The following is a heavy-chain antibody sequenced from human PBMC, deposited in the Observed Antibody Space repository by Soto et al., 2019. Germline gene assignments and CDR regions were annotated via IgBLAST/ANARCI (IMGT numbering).Heavy chain of an antibody. Sequence: GGSLRLSCAASGFTFSSYAMSWVRQAPGKGLEWVSAISGSGGSTYYADSVKGRFTISRDNSKNTLYLQMNNLRAEDTAVYYCAKPAGYSSSWLGISFDYWGQGTLVTVSS. CDR1: GFTFSSYA. CDR3: AKPAGYSSSWLGISFDY. D-gene: IGHD6-13*01. J-gene: IGHJ4*02. V-gene: IGHV3-23*01. CDR2: ISGSGGST.